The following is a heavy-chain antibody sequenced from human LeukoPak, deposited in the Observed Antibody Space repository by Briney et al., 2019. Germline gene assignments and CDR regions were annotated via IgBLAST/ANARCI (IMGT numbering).Heavy chain of an antibody. V-gene: IGHV4-34*01. CDR3: ARGGVDTAIGGYFDY. J-gene: IGHJ4*02. D-gene: IGHD5-18*01. CDR2: INHSGST. CDR1: GGSFRGYY. Sequence: SETLSPTCAVYGGSFRGYYWSWIRQPPGKGLEWIGEINHSGSTKYNPSLKSRVTMSVGTSKNQFSLKLSSVTAADTAVYYCARGGVDTAIGGYFDYWGQGTLVIVSS.